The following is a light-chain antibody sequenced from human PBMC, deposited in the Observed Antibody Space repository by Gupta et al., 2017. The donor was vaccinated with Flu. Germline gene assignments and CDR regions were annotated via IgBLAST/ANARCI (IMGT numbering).Light chain of an antibody. V-gene: IGKV3-20*01. CDR2: GAS. CDR1: QSVSSTY. Sequence: EIVLTQSPGTLSLSPGERATLSCRASQSVSSTYLAWYQQKPGQAPRLLIYGASSRATGIPDRFSGSGSATDFTLTISRLEPEDFAVYYCQQYGNSPLLTFGGGTKVEIK. CDR3: QQYGNSPLLT. J-gene: IGKJ4*01.